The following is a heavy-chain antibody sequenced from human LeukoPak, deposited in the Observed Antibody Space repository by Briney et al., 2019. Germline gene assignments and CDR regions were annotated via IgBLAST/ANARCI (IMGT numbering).Heavy chain of an antibody. V-gene: IGHV3-30*02. Sequence: PGGSLRLSCAAPGFTFSSYGMHWVRQAPGKGLEWVAFIRYDGSNKYYADSVKGRFTISRDNSKNTLYLQMNSLRAEDTAVYYCAKSGDDYVWGSYRYFDYWGQGTLVTVSS. D-gene: IGHD3-16*02. CDR2: IRYDGSNK. CDR1: GFTFSSYG. CDR3: AKSGDDYVWGSYRYFDY. J-gene: IGHJ4*02.